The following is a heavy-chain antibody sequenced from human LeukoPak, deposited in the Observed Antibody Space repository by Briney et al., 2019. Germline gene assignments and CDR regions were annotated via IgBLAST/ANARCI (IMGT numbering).Heavy chain of an antibody. J-gene: IGHJ4*02. V-gene: IGHV3-48*01. CDR1: GFTFSSHS. Sequence: PGGSLRLSCAASGFTFSSHSMSWVRQAPGAGMELIAYASSSGATIFYADSVRGRFTISRDTAKSSLYLQMSSLRVEDTAIYYCAREFTYYYDSCGYFNYWGRGTLVTVSS. D-gene: IGHD3-22*01. CDR2: ASSSGATI. CDR3: AREFTYYYDSCGYFNY.